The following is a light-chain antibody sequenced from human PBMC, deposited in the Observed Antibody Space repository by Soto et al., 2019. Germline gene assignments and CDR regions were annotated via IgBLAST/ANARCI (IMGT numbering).Light chain of an antibody. CDR2: GAS. V-gene: IGKV3-20*01. Sequence: EMVLTQSPGTISLSPGERATLSCRASQSISSNSLAWYQQKPGQAPRLFIYGASSRATGIPDRFIGSGSGTHFTLTISRLEPEDFALYYCQQYGSSPRISFGQGTRLEIK. J-gene: IGKJ5*01. CDR3: QQYGSSPRIS. CDR1: QSISSNS.